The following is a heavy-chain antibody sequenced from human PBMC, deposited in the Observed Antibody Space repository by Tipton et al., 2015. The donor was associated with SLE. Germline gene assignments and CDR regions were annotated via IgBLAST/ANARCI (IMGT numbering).Heavy chain of an antibody. J-gene: IGHJ4*02. CDR3: ARDVPASGSHLLDS. CDR2: ISAYNGNT. D-gene: IGHD6-13*01. Sequence: QSGAEVKKPGASVTVSCQASGYTFTDFGVTWVRQAPGQGLEWVGWISAYNGNTDYAQKLRGRVTVTTDTSTNTAYLELRSLTSDDTALYYCARDVPASGSHLLDSWGQGTLVTVSS. CDR1: GYTFTDFG. V-gene: IGHV1-18*01.